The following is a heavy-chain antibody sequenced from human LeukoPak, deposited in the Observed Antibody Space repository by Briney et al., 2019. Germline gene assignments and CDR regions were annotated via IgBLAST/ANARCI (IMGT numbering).Heavy chain of an antibody. V-gene: IGHV1-2*02. Sequence: ASVKVSCKASGYTFTGYYMHWVRQAPGHGLEWMGWINPNSSGTNYAQKFQGRVTMTRDTSISTAYMELSRLRSDDTAVYYCARGALPPPEAILAVADHNFDYWGQGTLVTVSS. J-gene: IGHJ4*02. CDR2: INPNSSGT. CDR1: GYTFTGYY. D-gene: IGHD6-19*01. CDR3: ARGALPPPEAILAVADHNFDY.